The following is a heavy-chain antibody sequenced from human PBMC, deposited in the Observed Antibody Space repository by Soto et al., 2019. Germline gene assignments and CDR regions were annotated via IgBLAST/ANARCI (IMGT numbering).Heavy chain of an antibody. CDR3: ARGRWSSSSPWFDR. Sequence: QVQLQESGPGLVKPSETLSLTCTVSGGSISTYYWSWIRQPPGMGLEWIGYIYYNGSTNYNPSLNHRFAISVETSKSQFSLTLSSVTTPDTAVYSCARGRWSSSSPWFDRWGQGTLVTVSS. D-gene: IGHD6-6*01. V-gene: IGHV4-59*01. CDR1: GGSISTYY. CDR2: IYYNGST. J-gene: IGHJ5*02.